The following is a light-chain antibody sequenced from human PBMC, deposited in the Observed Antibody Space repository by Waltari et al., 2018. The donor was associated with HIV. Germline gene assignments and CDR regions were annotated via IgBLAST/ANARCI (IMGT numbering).Light chain of an antibody. CDR1: SSNIGSNY. Sequence: QSVLTQPPSASGTPGQRVTISCSGSSSNIGSNYVYWYQQLPGPTPKLLLYRNNPRPSGVPDRFSGSKSGTSASLAISGLRSEDEADYYCAAWDDSLSGWVFGGGTKLTVL. CDR2: RNN. CDR3: AAWDDSLSGWV. V-gene: IGLV1-47*01. J-gene: IGLJ3*02.